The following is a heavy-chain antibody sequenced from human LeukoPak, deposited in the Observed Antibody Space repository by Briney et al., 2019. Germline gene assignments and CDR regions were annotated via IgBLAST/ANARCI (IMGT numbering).Heavy chain of an antibody. J-gene: IGHJ4*02. CDR2: IIPIFGTA. CDR1: GGTFSSYA. D-gene: IGHD1-7*01. CDR3: ATDLGITGTTRGGAYYFDY. Sequence: ASVKVSCKASGGTFSSYAISWVRQAPGQGLEWMGGIIPIFGTANYAQKFQGRVTMTEDTSTDTAYMELSSLRSEDTAVYYCATDLGITGTTRGGAYYFDYWGQGTLVTVSS. V-gene: IGHV1-69*06.